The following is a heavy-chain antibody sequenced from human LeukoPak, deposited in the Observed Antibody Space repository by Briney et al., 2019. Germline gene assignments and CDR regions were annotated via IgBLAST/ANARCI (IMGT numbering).Heavy chain of an antibody. Sequence: PSETLSLTCAVYGGSFSGYYWSCIRQPPGKRLEWIGEINHSGSTNYNPSLKSRVTISVDTSKNQFSLKLSSVTAADTAVYYCARGDLSVDTAFDYWGQGTLVTVSS. V-gene: IGHV4-34*01. CDR1: GGSFSGYY. J-gene: IGHJ4*02. CDR2: INHSGST. CDR3: ARGDLSVDTAFDY. D-gene: IGHD5-18*01.